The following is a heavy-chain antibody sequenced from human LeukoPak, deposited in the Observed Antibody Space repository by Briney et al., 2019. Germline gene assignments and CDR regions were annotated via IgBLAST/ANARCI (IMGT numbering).Heavy chain of an antibody. D-gene: IGHD3-10*01. J-gene: IGHJ6*03. CDR2: IYHSGST. V-gene: IGHV4-38-2*02. CDR3: AREIVLLGYMDV. CDR1: GYSISSGYY. Sequence: SETLSLTCTVSGYSISSGYYWGWIRQPPGKGLEWIGSIYHSGSTYYNPSLKSRVTISVDTSKNQFSLKLSSVTAADTAVYYCAREIVLLGYMDVWGKGTTVTISS.